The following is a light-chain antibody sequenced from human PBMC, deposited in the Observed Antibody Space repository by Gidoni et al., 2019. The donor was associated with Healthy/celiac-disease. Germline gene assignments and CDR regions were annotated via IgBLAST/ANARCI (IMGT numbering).Light chain of an antibody. J-gene: IGKJ1*01. V-gene: IGKV1-5*01. Sequence: DIQMTQSPSTLSASVGDRVTITCRASQSISSWLAWYQQKPGKAPKLLIYDASRLESGVPSRFSGSGSGTEFTLTISSLQPDDFATYYCQQYNSYSRTFGQXTKVEIK. CDR3: QQYNSYSRT. CDR1: QSISSW. CDR2: DAS.